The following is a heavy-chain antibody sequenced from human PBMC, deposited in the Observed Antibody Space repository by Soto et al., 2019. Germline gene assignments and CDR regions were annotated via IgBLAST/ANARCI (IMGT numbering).Heavy chain of an antibody. Sequence: SETLSLTCTVSGGSISSYYWSWIRQPPGKGLEWIGSIYYSGSTYYNPSLKSRVTISVDTSKNQFSLKLSSVTAADTAVYYCARHRRRRIAARLDWFDPWGQGTLVTVSS. D-gene: IGHD6-6*01. V-gene: IGHV4-59*05. CDR1: GGSISSYY. J-gene: IGHJ5*02. CDR3: ARHRRRRIAARLDWFDP. CDR2: IYYSGST.